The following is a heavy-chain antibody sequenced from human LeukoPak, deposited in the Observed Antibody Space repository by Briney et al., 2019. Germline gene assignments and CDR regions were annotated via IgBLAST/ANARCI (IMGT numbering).Heavy chain of an antibody. CDR3: ARVEMPTTIFDY. CDR1: GGSFSGYY. D-gene: IGHD5-24*01. J-gene: IGHJ4*02. CDR2: IYYSGST. V-gene: IGHV4-59*01. Sequence: SETLSLTCAVYGGSFSGYYWSWIRQPPGKGLEWIGYIYYSGSTNYNPSLKSRVTISVDTSKNQFSLKLSSVTAADTAVYYCARVEMPTTIFDYWGQGALVTVSS.